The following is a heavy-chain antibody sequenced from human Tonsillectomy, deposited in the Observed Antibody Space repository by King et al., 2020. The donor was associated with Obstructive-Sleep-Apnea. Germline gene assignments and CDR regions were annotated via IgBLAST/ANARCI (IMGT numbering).Heavy chain of an antibody. V-gene: IGHV3-30*02. J-gene: IGHJ6*02. CDR2: IRYDGSYK. CDR1: RFTFSDHV. CDR3: ARVRPTGFMGPGAGLDV. Sequence: VQLVESGGGVVQPGRSLRLSCAASRFTFSDHVMYWVRQAPGKGLEGVAFIRYDGSYKYYAESVEGRFTIARDNSRSTLFLQMNSLTNEDTAVYYCARVRPTGFMGPGAGLDVWGRGTTVTVSS. D-gene: IGHD3-10*01.